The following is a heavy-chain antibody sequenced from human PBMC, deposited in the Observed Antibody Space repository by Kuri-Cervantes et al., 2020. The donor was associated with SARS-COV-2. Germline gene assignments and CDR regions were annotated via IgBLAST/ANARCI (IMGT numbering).Heavy chain of an antibody. D-gene: IGHD2-2*01. CDR2: IKSKTDGGTT. CDR3: TTDFVVVPAAFFDY. V-gene: IGHV3-15*01. J-gene: IGHJ4*02. CDR1: GFTFSNAW. Sequence: GGSLRLSCAASGFTFSNAWTSWVRQAPGKGLEWVGRIKSKTDGGTTDYAATVKGRFTISRDDSKNTLYLQMNSLKTKDTAVYYCTTDFVVVPAAFFDYWGQGTLVTVSS.